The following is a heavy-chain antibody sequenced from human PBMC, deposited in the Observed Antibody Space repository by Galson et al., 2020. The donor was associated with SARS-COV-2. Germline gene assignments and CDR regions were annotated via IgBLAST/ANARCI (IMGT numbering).Heavy chain of an antibody. Sequence: GESLKISCAVSGFTFKDYWMSWVRQAPGKGLEWVANIKGDGSETNYVDSVKGRFSISRDNAVDSLRVEDTAVYYCTREGWQGGYWGQGTRVTVSS. CDR2: IKGDGSET. D-gene: IGHD6-19*01. J-gene: IGHJ4*02. CDR1: GFTFKDYW. CDR3: TREGWQGGY. V-gene: IGHV3-7*01.